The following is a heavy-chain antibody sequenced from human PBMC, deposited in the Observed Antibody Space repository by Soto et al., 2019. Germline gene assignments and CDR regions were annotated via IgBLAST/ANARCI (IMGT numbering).Heavy chain of an antibody. CDR3: VKEGFCDAGCAFDT. CDR1: GFTFSTYP. V-gene: IGHV3-23*01. D-gene: IGHD2-15*01. CDR2: IIGSGGRI. J-gene: IGHJ3*02. Sequence: GGSLRLSCAASGFTFSTYPMTWVRQAPGKGLEWVSSIIGSGGRIYYADSVKGRFTISRDNSKNTLYLQMNSLRVEDTAVYSCVKEGFCDAGCAFDTWGQGTMVTVSS.